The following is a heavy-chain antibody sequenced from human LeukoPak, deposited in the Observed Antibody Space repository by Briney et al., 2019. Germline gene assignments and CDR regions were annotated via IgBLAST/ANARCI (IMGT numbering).Heavy chain of an antibody. CDR3: ARGDLVNNPFDY. D-gene: IGHD1/OR15-1a*01. Sequence: PSQTLSLTCAVSGGSISSGGYSWSWLRQPPGKGLEWIGYIYHSGSTYYNPSLKSRVTISVDRSKNQFSLKLSSVTAADTAVYYCARGDLVNNPFDYWGQGTLVTVSS. CDR1: GGSISSGGYS. CDR2: IYHSGST. V-gene: IGHV4-30-2*01. J-gene: IGHJ4*02.